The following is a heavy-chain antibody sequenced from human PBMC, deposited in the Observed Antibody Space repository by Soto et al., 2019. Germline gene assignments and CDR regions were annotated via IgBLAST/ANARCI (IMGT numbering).Heavy chain of an antibody. D-gene: IGHD5-12*01. Sequence: EVQLVESGGGLVQPGGSLRLSCAASGVTVSSNYMSWVRQAPGKGLEWVSVIYSGGSTYYADSVKGRFSISRDNSKNTLDLQMNSLRAEETAVNYCARDGGMGYGGGTGYFDYWGQGTLVTVSS. J-gene: IGHJ4*02. V-gene: IGHV3-66*01. CDR2: IYSGGST. CDR3: ARDGGMGYGGGTGYFDY. CDR1: GVTVSSNY.